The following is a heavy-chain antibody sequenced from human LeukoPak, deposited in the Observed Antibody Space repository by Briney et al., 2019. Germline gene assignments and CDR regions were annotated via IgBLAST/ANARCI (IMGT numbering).Heavy chain of an antibody. CDR3: ARGGVNTMVRGVIRYYYMDV. CDR1: GFTFSSYA. D-gene: IGHD3-10*01. Sequence: QTGGSLRLSCAASGFTFSSYAMSWVRQAPGKGLEWVSAISGSGGSTYYADSVKGRFTISRDNSKNTLYLQMNSLRAEDTAVYYCARGGVNTMVRGVIRYYYMDVWGKGTTVTISS. CDR2: ISGSGGST. J-gene: IGHJ6*03. V-gene: IGHV3-23*01.